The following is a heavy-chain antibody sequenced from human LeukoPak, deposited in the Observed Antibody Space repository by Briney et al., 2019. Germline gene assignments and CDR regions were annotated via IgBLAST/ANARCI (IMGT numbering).Heavy chain of an antibody. Sequence: ASVKVSCKASGYTFTSYYMHWVRQAPGQGLEWMGIINPSGGSTSYAQKFQGRVTMTRDTSTSTVYMELSSLRSEDTAVYYCARAYYDILTGNNLDYWGQGTLVTVSS. V-gene: IGHV1-46*01. CDR3: ARAYYDILTGNNLDY. CDR2: INPSGGST. CDR1: GYTFTSYY. D-gene: IGHD3-9*01. J-gene: IGHJ4*02.